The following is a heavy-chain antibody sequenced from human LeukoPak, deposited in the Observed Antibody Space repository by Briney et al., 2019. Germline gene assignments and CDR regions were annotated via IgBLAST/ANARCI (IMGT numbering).Heavy chain of an antibody. J-gene: IGHJ4*02. D-gene: IGHD4-17*01. CDR2: IKQDGSEK. CDR3: AREEGSYGFTARDY. CDR1: GFTFSNYY. V-gene: IGHV3-7*01. Sequence: GGSLRLSCVASGFTFSNYYMSWVRQAPGKGLEWVANIKQDGSEKYYVDSVKGRFTISRDNAKNSLYLQMNSLRAEDTAVYYCAREEGSYGFTARDYWGQGTLVTVSS.